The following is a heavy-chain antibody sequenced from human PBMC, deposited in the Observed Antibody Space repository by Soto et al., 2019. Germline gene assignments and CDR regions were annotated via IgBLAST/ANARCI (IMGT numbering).Heavy chain of an antibody. V-gene: IGHV4-4*02. CDR2: ISHSGST. Sequence: QVQLQESGPGLVKPSGTLSLTCTVSGDSDSMTSSNYWSWVRQPPGEGLEWIGEISHSGSTNYNPSLKSRVTMSVDKSKNQFSLELTSVTAADTAVYYCVREATCSGGSCIRFDIWGQGTLVIVSS. CDR3: VREATCSGGSCIRFDI. J-gene: IGHJ3*02. CDR1: GDSDSMTSSNY. D-gene: IGHD2-15*01.